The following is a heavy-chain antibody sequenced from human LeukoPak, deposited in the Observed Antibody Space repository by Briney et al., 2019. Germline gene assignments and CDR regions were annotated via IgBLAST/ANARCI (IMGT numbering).Heavy chain of an antibody. CDR3: AKDNMVRGGIIRGAVYFDY. CDR2: ISYDGSNK. Sequence: GRSLRLSCAASGFTFSSYGMHWVRQAPGKGLEWVAVISYDGSNKYYADSVKGRFTISRDNSKNTLYLQMNSLRAEDTAVYYCAKDNMVRGGIIRGAVYFDYWGQGTLVTVSS. V-gene: IGHV3-30*18. J-gene: IGHJ4*02. CDR1: GFTFSSYG. D-gene: IGHD3-10*01.